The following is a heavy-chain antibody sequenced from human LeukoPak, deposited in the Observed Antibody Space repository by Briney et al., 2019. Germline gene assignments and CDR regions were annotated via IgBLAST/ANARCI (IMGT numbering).Heavy chain of an antibody. CDR3: ARALYYYGSGSYYPKTTFDY. D-gene: IGHD3-10*01. CDR2: INHSGST. CDR1: GGSFSGYY. V-gene: IGHV4-34*01. J-gene: IGHJ4*02. Sequence: SETLSLTCAVYGGSFSGYYWSWIRQPPGKGLEWIGEINHSGSTNYNPSLKSRVTISVDTSKNQFSLKLGSVTAADTAVYYCARALYYYGSGSYYPKTTFDYWGQGTLVTVSS.